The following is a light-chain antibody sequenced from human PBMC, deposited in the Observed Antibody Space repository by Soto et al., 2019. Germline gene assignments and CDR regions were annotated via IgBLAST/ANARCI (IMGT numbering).Light chain of an antibody. Sequence: QSVLTQPASVSGSPGQSITISCTGTSSDVSAYYSVSWYQHHPGKAPKLIIYGVTNRPSGVSNRFSGSKSANTASLTISGLQAEDEADYHCSSYTGGSSQYVFGTGTKVTVL. CDR3: SSYTGGSSQYV. V-gene: IGLV2-14*01. CDR2: GVT. J-gene: IGLJ1*01. CDR1: SSDVSAYYS.